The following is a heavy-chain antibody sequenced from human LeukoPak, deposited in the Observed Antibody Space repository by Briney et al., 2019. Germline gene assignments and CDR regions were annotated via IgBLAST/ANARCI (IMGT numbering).Heavy chain of an antibody. V-gene: IGHV7-4-1*02. CDR3: ARGRNWLFDY. D-gene: IGHD1-1*01. J-gene: IGHJ4*02. CDR1: GYTFISYG. Sequence: ASVKVSCKAAGYTFISYGISWVRQAPGQGLEWMGWINTNSGNPTYAQGFTGRFVFSLDTSVSTAYLQISSLKAEDTAIYYCARGRNWLFDYWGQGTLVTVSS. CDR2: INTNSGNP.